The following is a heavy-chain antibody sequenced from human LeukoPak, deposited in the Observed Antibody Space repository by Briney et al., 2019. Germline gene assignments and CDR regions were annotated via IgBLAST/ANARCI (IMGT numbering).Heavy chain of an antibody. CDR3: ARGPGEQWLVPGAFDI. Sequence: GGSLRLSCAASGFTFSSYWMSWVRQAPGKGLEWVANIKQDGSEKYYVDSVKGRFTISRDNAKNSLYLQMNSLRAEDTAVYYCARGPGEQWLVPGAFDISGQGAMVTVSS. D-gene: IGHD6-19*01. CDR1: GFTFSSYW. CDR2: IKQDGSEK. V-gene: IGHV3-7*04. J-gene: IGHJ3*02.